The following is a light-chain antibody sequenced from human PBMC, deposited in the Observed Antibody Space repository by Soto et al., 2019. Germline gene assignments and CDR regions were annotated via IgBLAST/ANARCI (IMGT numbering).Light chain of an antibody. Sequence: EIVMTQSPATLSVSPGERATLSCRASQSVSSNLAWYQQKPGQAPRLLIYGASTRATGIPARFSGSGSGTEFTLTISSLQSEDFAVYCCQQSRGAFGQGTKLEIK. CDR3: QQSRGA. V-gene: IGKV3-15*01. J-gene: IGKJ2*01. CDR1: QSVSSN. CDR2: GAS.